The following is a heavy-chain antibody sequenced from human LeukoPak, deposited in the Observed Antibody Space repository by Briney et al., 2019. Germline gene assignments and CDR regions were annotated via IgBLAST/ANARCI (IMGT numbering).Heavy chain of an antibody. V-gene: IGHV4-59*12. Sequence: SETLSLTCTVSGGSISSYYWSWIRQPPGKGLEWIGYIYYSGSTNYNPSLKSQVTISVDTSKNQFSLKLSSVTAADTAVYYCARVPITMVQGVTAFDYWGQGTLVTVSS. J-gene: IGHJ4*02. D-gene: IGHD3-10*01. CDR2: IYYSGST. CDR3: ARVPITMVQGVTAFDY. CDR1: GGSISSYY.